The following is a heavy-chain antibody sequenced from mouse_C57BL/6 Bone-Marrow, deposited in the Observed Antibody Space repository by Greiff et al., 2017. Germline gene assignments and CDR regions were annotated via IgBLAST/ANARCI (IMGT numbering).Heavy chain of an antibody. Sequence: EVKVVESGGDLVKPGGSLKLSCAASGFTFSSYGMSWVRQTPDKRLEWVATISSGGSYTYYPDSVKGRFTISRDNAKNTLYLQMSSLKSEDTAMYYCARHELLRSPFAYWGQGTLVTVSA. CDR2: ISSGGSYT. CDR3: ARHELLRSPFAY. V-gene: IGHV5-6*01. D-gene: IGHD1-1*01. J-gene: IGHJ3*01. CDR1: GFTFSSYG.